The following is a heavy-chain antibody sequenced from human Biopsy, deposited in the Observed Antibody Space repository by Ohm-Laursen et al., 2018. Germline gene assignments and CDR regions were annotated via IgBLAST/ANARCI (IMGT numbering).Heavy chain of an antibody. Sequence: PSETLSLTCTVSGGSFTGHYWTWIRQPPGKGLEWIGDVYYSGSTNRNPSLKSRVTILVDTSKNQFSLKLNSVTAADTAVYYCGRREVVITHDAFDTWGQGTMVTVSS. CDR2: VYYSGST. J-gene: IGHJ3*02. CDR3: GRREVVITHDAFDT. V-gene: IGHV4-59*08. D-gene: IGHD3-22*01. CDR1: GGSFTGHY.